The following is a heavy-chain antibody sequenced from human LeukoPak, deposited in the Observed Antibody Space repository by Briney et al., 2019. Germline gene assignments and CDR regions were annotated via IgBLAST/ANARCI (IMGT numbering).Heavy chain of an antibody. CDR1: GFTFSSYS. CDR3: ASCSAPFDY. D-gene: IGHD3-10*02. V-gene: IGHV3-48*01. CDR2: ISSGSTSI. Sequence: GGSLRLSCAASGFTFSSYSMNWVRQAPGKGLEWVSYISSGSTSIYYADSVKGRFTISRDNVKNSLYLQMNSLRTEDTAVYYCASCSAPFDYWGQGTLVTVSS. J-gene: IGHJ4*02.